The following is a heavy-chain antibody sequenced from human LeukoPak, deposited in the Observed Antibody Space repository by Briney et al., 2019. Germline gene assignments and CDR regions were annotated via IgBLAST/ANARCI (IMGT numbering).Heavy chain of an antibody. CDR1: GFRFPSYA. D-gene: IGHD5-12*01. CDR2: ISGSGGST. V-gene: IGHV3-23*01. Sequence: GGSLRLSCAASGFRFPSYAMSWVRQAPGKGLEWVSSISGSGGSTYYADSEKGRFTIPRDNSKNTLYLQMNSLRAEDTAVYYCAKEEYNAYGGGSWFDPWGQGTLVTVSS. J-gene: IGHJ5*02. CDR3: AKEEYNAYGGGSWFDP.